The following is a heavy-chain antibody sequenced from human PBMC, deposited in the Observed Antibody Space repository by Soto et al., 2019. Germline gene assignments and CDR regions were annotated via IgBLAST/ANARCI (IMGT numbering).Heavy chain of an antibody. CDR2: IYSGGST. J-gene: IGHJ3*02. CDR3: ARAPRYYDILTGYRGDAFDI. D-gene: IGHD3-9*01. CDR1: GFTVSSNY. V-gene: IGHV3-66*01. Sequence: GGSLILSCAASGFTVSSNYMSWVRQAPGKGLEWVSVIYSGGSTYYADSVKGRFTISRDNSKNTLYLQMNSLRAEDTAVYYCARAPRYYDILTGYRGDAFDIWGQGTMVTVSS.